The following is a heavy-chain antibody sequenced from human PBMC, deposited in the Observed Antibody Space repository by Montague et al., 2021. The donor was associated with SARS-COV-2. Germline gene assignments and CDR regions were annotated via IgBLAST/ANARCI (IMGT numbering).Heavy chain of an antibody. V-gene: IGHV4-39*01. J-gene: IGHJ4*02. CDR1: GGSISNSNYY. CDR2: VYYSGNT. Sequence: SETLSLTCTVSGGSISNSNYYWGWIRQPPGKGLEWIGSVYYSGNTYHNPSLKSRVSISVDTSKSQLSLKVMSVTAADTAVYYCASRCTGGGYFHEGHWGQGTLVTVSS. D-gene: IGHD2-8*02. CDR3: ASRCTGGGYFHEGH.